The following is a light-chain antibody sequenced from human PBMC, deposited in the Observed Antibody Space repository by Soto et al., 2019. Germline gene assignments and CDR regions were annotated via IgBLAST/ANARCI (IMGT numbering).Light chain of an antibody. CDR1: QSLHSY. CDR2: DGS. J-gene: IGKJ4*01. V-gene: IGKV3-11*01. CDR3: QHRSNWPLT. Sequence: EIVLTQSPATLSLSPGETATLSCRASQSLHSYLAWYQYKPGQSPRLLIFDGSNRATGIPARFSGSGSGTDFTLIISSLEPEDFAVYYCQHRSNWPLTFGGGTKVEIK.